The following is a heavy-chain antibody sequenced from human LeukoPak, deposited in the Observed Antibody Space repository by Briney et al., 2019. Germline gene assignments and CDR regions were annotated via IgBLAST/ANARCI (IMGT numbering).Heavy chain of an antibody. J-gene: IGHJ4*02. D-gene: IGHD3-22*01. CDR1: GGSISSHY. V-gene: IGHV4-59*11. CDR2: IYYSGST. Sequence: SETLSLTCTVSGGSISSHYWSWIRQPPGKGLEWIGYIYYSGSTNYNPSLKSRVTISVDTSKNQFSLKLSSVTAADTAVYYCARLPSGYAYFEFDYWGQGTLVTVSS. CDR3: ARLPSGYAYFEFDY.